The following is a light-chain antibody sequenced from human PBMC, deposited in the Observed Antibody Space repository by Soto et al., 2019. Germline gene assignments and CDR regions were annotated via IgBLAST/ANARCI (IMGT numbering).Light chain of an antibody. CDR2: GAS. Sequence: EIVLTQSPGTLSLPPGERATLSCRASQSVSSSYLAWYQQKPGQAPRLLIYGASSRATGIPDRFSGSGSGTDFTLTISRLEPEDFAVYYCQQYGSSPATFGQGTKV. J-gene: IGKJ1*01. V-gene: IGKV3-20*01. CDR1: QSVSSSY. CDR3: QQYGSSPAT.